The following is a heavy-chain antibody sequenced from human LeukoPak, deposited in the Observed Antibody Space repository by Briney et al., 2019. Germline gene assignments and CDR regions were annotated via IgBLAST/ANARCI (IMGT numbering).Heavy chain of an antibody. CDR3: ARFCSGGSCYRDAPDYYYYGMDV. CDR1: GYTFTSYY. D-gene: IGHD2-15*01. V-gene: IGHV1-46*01. Sequence: ASVKVSCKASGYTFTSYYMHWVRQAPGQGLEWMGIINPSGGSTSYAQKFQGRVTMTRDTSTSTVYMELSSLRSEDTAVYYCARFCSGGSCYRDAPDYYYYGMDVWGRGTTVTVSS. J-gene: IGHJ6*02. CDR2: INPSGGST.